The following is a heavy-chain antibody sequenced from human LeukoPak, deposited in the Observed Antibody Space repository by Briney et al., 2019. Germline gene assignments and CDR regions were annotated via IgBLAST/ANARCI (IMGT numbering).Heavy chain of an antibody. J-gene: IGHJ4*02. CDR2: ISGSGVST. CDR3: AKFGPEVYSSFDY. Sequence: GGSLRLSCAASGFTFSSNAMSWVRQAPGKGLEWVSGISGSGVSTYYADSVKGRFTISRDNSKNTLYLQMNSLRAEDTAVYYCAKFGPEVYSSFDYWGQGTLVTVSS. CDR1: GFTFSSNA. D-gene: IGHD1-14*01. V-gene: IGHV3-23*01.